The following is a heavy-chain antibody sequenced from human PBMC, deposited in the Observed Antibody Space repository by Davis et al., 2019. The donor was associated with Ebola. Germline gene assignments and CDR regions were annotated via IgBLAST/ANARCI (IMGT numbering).Heavy chain of an antibody. V-gene: IGHV1-69*05. Sequence: SVKVSCKASGGTFSSYAISWVRQAPGQGLEWMGGIIPIFGTANYAQKFQGRVSMTRNTSISTAYMELSSLRSEDTAVYYCARGPESCRSFTCPYYFDSWGQGTLVAVSS. CDR3: ARGPESCRSFTCPYYFDS. D-gene: IGHD2-2*01. J-gene: IGHJ4*02. CDR2: IIPIFGTA. CDR1: GGTFSSYA.